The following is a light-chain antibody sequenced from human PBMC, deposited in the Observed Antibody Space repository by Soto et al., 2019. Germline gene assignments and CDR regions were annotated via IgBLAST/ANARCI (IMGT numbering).Light chain of an antibody. Sequence: DIQMTQSPSSLSASVGDRVTISCRASQSISNYLNWYQQKPGKAPKLLIYASFTLQSGVPSRFSGTGSGTDFTLTISSLQPEDFGTYYCQQSYSSPETFGQGTKVGI. CDR2: ASF. CDR1: QSISNY. CDR3: QQSYSSPET. V-gene: IGKV1-39*01. J-gene: IGKJ1*01.